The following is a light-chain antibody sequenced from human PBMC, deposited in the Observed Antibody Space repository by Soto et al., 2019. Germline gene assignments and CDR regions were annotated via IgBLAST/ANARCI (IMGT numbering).Light chain of an antibody. Sequence: EIVLTQSPATLSLSPGDRATLSCRASQSVSTYFAWYLQKPGQAPRLLIYDASNRATGIPARFSGSGSGTDFTRTISSLEPEDFAVYYCQQRSNWPLTFGGGTKVEIK. J-gene: IGKJ4*01. CDR2: DAS. V-gene: IGKV3-11*01. CDR1: QSVSTY. CDR3: QQRSNWPLT.